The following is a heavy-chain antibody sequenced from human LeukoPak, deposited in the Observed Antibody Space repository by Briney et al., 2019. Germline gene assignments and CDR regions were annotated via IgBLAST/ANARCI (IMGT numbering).Heavy chain of an antibody. CDR3: ARVGCSDISCWTWLDP. D-gene: IGHD6-19*01. CDR1: GYTFTTYD. J-gene: IGHJ5*02. Sequence: GASVKVSCKXSGYTFTTYDVNWVRQATGQGLEWMGRVNPNNGDTAYAQKFQGRVTITRDTSTNTVYMQLSSLKSDDTAVYYCARVGCSDISCWTWLDPWGQGTLVTVSS. CDR2: VNPNNGDT. V-gene: IGHV1-8*03.